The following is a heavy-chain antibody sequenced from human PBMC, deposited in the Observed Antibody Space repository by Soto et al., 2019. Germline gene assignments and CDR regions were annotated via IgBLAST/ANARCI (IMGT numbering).Heavy chain of an antibody. J-gene: IGHJ6*02. CDR2: IDADDSSA. D-gene: IGHD3-10*01. CDR3: ARDYYYSVDV. Sequence: GGSLRLSCVVSGFTFSTTWMHWVRQAPGKGLVWVSRIDADDSSATYADSVKGRFTISRDNSKNTLYLQMNSLRPEDTAVYYWARDYYYSVDVWGQGTSVTVSS. CDR1: GFTFSTTW. V-gene: IGHV3-74*03.